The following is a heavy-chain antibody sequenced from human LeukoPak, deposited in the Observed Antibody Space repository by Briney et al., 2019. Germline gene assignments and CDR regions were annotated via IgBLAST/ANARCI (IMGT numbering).Heavy chain of an antibody. CDR1: GYTFTNYG. Sequence: ASVKVSCKASGYTFTNYGITWVRQAPGQGLEWMGWMNPNSGNTGYAQKFQGRVTMTRNTSISTAYMELSSLRSEDTAVYYCARKGGFYYDSRAYDYWGQGILVTVSS. D-gene: IGHD3-22*01. CDR2: MNPNSGNT. V-gene: IGHV1-8*02. J-gene: IGHJ4*02. CDR3: ARKGGFYYDSRAYDY.